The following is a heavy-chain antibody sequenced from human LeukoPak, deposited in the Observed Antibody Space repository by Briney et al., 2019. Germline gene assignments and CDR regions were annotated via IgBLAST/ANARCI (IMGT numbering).Heavy chain of an antibody. CDR2: IYYSGST. Sequence: SETLSLTCSVSGGSISSSSYYWGWIRQPPGKGLEWIGNIYYSGSTYYNPSLKSRVTISVDTSKNQFSLKLSSVTAADTAVYYCARARLYYYYGMDVWGQGTTVTVSS. V-gene: IGHV4-39*01. CDR3: ARARLYYYYGMDV. J-gene: IGHJ6*02. CDR1: GGSISSSSYY.